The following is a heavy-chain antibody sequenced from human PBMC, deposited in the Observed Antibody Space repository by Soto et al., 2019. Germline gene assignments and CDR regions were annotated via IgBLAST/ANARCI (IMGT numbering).Heavy chain of an antibody. CDR3: ARFSGSHDTEY. D-gene: IGHD3-22*01. V-gene: IGHV3-7*05. CDR2: INQDGSQT. J-gene: IGHJ4*02. CDR1: GLTFNNYW. Sequence: QLVESGGGLVQPGGSLRLSCTTPGLTFNNYWMSWLRQTPGKGLEWVANINQDGSQTYYVDSVKGRFTFSRDNAKTSLDLQMSSLRVEDTAVYDCARFSGSHDTEYWGQGTLVTVSS.